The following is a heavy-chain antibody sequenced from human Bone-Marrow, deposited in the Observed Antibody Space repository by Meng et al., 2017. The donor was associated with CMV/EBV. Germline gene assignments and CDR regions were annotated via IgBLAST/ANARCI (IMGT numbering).Heavy chain of an antibody. CDR2: ISSSGSTI. J-gene: IGHJ6*02. V-gene: IGHV3-48*03. Sequence: GESLKISCAASGFTFSSYEMNWVRQAPGKGLEWVSYISSSGSTIYYADSVKGRFTISRDNAKNSLYLQMNSLRAEDTAVYYCARAQSPYYDFWSGHYYYYGMDVCGQGTTVTVSS. CDR1: GFTFSSYE. CDR3: ARAQSPYYDFWSGHYYYYGMDV. D-gene: IGHD3-3*01.